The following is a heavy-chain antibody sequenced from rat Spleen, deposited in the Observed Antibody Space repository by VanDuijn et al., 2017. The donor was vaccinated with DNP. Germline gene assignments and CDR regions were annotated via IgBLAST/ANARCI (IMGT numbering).Heavy chain of an antibody. V-gene: IGHV2S8*01. D-gene: IGHD5-1*01. J-gene: IGHJ2*01. CDR2: ISSGVDT. CDR3: TRKTG. Sequence: QVQLKESGPGLVQPSQTLSLTCTVSGFPLTTYGVAWVRQPPGKGLEWIAAISSGVDTHYNSALKSRLSINRNISESQVFLKMNSLQTEDTAIYFCTRKTGWGQGVMVTVSS. CDR1: GFPLTTYG.